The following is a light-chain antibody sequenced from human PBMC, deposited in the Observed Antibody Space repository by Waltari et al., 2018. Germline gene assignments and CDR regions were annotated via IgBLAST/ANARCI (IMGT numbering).Light chain of an antibody. V-gene: IGLV1-44*01. J-gene: IGLJ3*02. CDR2: SND. CDR1: NSNIGSST. CDR3: ATWDARLTNVL. Sequence: QSVLTQAPSASGAPGQRVTISCSGSNSNIGSSTVNWYQQVPGTAPRLLIYSNDQRPSGVPDRFSGSKSGTSASLANSGLQSEDEAHYYCATWDARLTNVLFGGGTKVTVL.